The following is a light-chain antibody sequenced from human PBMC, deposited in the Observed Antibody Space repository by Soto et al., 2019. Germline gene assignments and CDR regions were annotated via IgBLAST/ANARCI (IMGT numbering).Light chain of an antibody. CDR1: QTISSS. J-gene: IGKJ1*01. CDR3: QQRDRTPWT. V-gene: IGKV1-39*01. CDR2: AIS. Sequence: DLQMTQSPSSLSASVGDRVTITCRTSQTISSSLNWYQQKPGKAPNLLIYAISNLQSGVPSRFSGSGSGTDFTLTISSLQPEDFATYLCQQRDRTPWTFGQGTEVAIK.